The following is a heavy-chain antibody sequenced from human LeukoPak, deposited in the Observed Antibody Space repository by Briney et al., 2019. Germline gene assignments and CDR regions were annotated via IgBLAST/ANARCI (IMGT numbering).Heavy chain of an antibody. CDR3: ARDNTVTDAFDI. D-gene: IGHD4-17*01. CDR1: GGSISSSSYY. V-gene: IGHV4-39*07. J-gene: IGHJ3*02. Sequence: MPSETLSLTCTVSGGSISSSSYYWGWIRQPPGKGLEWIGSIYYSGSTYYNPSLKSRVTISVDTSKNQFSLKLSSVTAADTAVYYCARDNTVTDAFDIWGQGTMVTVSS. CDR2: IYYSGST.